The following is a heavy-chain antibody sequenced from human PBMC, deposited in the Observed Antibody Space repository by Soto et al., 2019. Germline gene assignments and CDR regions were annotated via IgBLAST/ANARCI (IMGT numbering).Heavy chain of an antibody. Sequence: QLQLQESGPGLVKPSETLSLTCTVSGGSISSSRYYLGLIRHPPGKGLEWIGSIYYSGSTYYNPSLKSRVTIPVDTSKNQFSLNLSSVTAADTAVYYCAIQSAREVVQAEGGDFDYWGQGTLGTVSS. CDR1: GGSISSSRYY. CDR2: IYYSGST. V-gene: IGHV4-39*01. CDR3: AIQSAREVVQAEGGDFDY. J-gene: IGHJ4*02. D-gene: IGHD2-2*01.